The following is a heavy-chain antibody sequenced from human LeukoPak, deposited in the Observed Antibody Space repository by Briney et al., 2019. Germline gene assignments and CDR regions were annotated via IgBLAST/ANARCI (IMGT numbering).Heavy chain of an antibody. CDR1: GFTFSSYG. CDR3: ARNYCSSTSYYILDY. CDR2: IWYDGSNK. D-gene: IGHD2-2*02. Sequence: GGSLRLSCAASGFTFSSYGMPWVRQAPGKGLEWVAVIWYDGSNKYYADSVKGRFTISRGNSKKTLYLQINSLRGKESAVYYCARNYCSSTSYYILDYWGRAPWSPSPQ. V-gene: IGHV3-33*01. J-gene: IGHJ4*02.